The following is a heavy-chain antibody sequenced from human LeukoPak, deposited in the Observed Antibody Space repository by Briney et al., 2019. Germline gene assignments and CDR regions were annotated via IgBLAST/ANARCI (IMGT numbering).Heavy chain of an antibody. J-gene: IGHJ4*02. CDR3: ARDQVASYFDY. CDR2: IKQDGSEK. Sequence: PGGSLRLSCAASGFTFSSYWMSWVHQAPGKGLEWVANIKQDGSEKYYVDSVKGRFTISRDNAKNSLYLQMNSLRAEDTAVYYCARDQVASYFDYWGQGTLVTVSS. D-gene: IGHD2-15*01. CDR1: GFTFSSYW. V-gene: IGHV3-7*01.